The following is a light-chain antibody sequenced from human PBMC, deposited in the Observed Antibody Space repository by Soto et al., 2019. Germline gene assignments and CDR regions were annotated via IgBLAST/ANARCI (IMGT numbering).Light chain of an antibody. CDR2: DVS. Sequence: QSALTQPRSVSGSPGQPVTISCTGTSSDVGGYKFVSWYQHHPGKAPKLMIYDVSERPSGVPGRFSGSKSGNTASLTISGLQAEDEADYYCQSYDSSLSGSVFGGGTKLTVL. J-gene: IGLJ2*01. CDR1: SSDVGGYKF. CDR3: QSYDSSLSGSV. V-gene: IGLV2-11*01.